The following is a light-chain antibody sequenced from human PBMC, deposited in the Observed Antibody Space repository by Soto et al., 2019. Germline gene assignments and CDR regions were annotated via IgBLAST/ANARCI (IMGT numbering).Light chain of an antibody. Sequence: EIVMTQSPATLSVSPGEGVTLSCRASQSLSSSLAWYQQKPGQAPRLLIYGASTRATGIPARFSGSGSGTEFTLTISSLLSEDFAVYYCQQYKNWPPITFGQGTRLEIK. J-gene: IGKJ5*01. CDR3: QQYKNWPPIT. CDR1: QSLSSS. V-gene: IGKV3-15*01. CDR2: GAS.